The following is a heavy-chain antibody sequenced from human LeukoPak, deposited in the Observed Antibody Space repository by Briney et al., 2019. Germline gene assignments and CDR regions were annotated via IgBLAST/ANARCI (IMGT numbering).Heavy chain of an antibody. Sequence: GGSLRLSCAASGFTFDDYAMHWVRQAPGKGLEWVSLISGDGGSTYYADSVKGRFTISRDNSKNSLYLQMNSLRTEDTALYYCAKDILSRGRPGRDYWGQGTLVTVSS. V-gene: IGHV3-43*02. CDR1: GFTFDDYA. J-gene: IGHJ4*02. CDR2: ISGDGGST. D-gene: IGHD2/OR15-2a*01. CDR3: AKDILSRGRPGRDY.